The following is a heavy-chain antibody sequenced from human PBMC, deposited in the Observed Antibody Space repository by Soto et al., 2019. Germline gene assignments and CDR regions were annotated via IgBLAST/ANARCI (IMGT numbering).Heavy chain of an antibody. CDR1: GGSFSGYY. V-gene: IGHV4-34*09. D-gene: IGHD4-4*01. CDR2: INHSGST. J-gene: IGHJ6*03. Sequence: SETLSLTCAVYGGSFSGYYWSWIRQPPGKGLEWIGEINHSGSTNYNPSLKSRVTISVDTSKNQFSLKLSSVTAADTAVYYCARDSNSGYYYYYMDVWGKGTTVTVSS. CDR3: ARDSNSGYYYYYMDV.